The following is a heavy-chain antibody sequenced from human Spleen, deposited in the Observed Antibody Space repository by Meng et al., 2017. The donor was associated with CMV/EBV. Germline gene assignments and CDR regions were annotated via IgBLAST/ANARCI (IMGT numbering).Heavy chain of an antibody. CDR1: GFTFSSYW. Sequence: GGSLRLSCAASGFTFSSYWMSWVRQAPGKGLEWVANIVQDGSERYYVDSVKGRFTISRDNAKKSLYLQMNSLRAEDTAVYYCARNVPTRIATAGTSFDYWGQGTLVTVSS. CDR2: IVQDGSER. V-gene: IGHV3-7*01. D-gene: IGHD6-25*01. CDR3: ARNVPTRIATAGTSFDY. J-gene: IGHJ4*02.